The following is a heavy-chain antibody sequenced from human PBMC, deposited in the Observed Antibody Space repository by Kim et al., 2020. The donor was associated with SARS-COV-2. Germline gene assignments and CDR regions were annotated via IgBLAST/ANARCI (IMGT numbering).Heavy chain of an antibody. D-gene: IGHD3-9*01. J-gene: IGHJ4*02. V-gene: IGHV3-9*03. Sequence: GGSLSLSCAASGFTFGDYAMHWVRQAPGKGLEWVSGISWNSGSIGYADSVKGRFTISRDNAKNSLYLQMNSLRAEDMVLYYYAKSGYYDILTGYLSDDIPGYFYSSGQGALLTVSS. CDR2: ISWNSGSI. CDR3: AKSGYYDILTGYLSDDIPGYFYS. CDR1: GFTFGDYA.